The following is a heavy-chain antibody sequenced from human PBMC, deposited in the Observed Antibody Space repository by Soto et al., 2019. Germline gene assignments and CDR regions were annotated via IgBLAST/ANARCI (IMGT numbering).Heavy chain of an antibody. CDR3: ARDNGSGSYSVASYYYYYYGMDV. J-gene: IGHJ6*02. CDR1: GGTFSSYA. Sequence: SVKVSCKASGGTFSSYAISWVRQAPGQGLEWMGGIIPIFGTANYAQKFQGRVTITADESASTAYMELSSLRSEDTAVYYCARDNGSGSYSVASYYYYYYGMDVWGQGTTVTVSS. D-gene: IGHD3-10*01. V-gene: IGHV1-69*13. CDR2: IIPIFGTA.